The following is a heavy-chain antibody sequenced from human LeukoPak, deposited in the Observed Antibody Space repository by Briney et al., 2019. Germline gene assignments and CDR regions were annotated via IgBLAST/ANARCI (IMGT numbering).Heavy chain of an antibody. V-gene: IGHV1-69*06. Sequence: SVKVSCKASGGTFSSYAISWVRQAPGQGLEWMGGIIPIFGTANYAQKFQGRVTITADKSTSTAYMQLSSLRSEDTAVYYCARDPASGYARKGDAFDIWGQGTMVTVSS. D-gene: IGHD5-18*01. CDR2: IIPIFGTA. CDR3: ARDPASGYARKGDAFDI. J-gene: IGHJ3*02. CDR1: GGTFSSYA.